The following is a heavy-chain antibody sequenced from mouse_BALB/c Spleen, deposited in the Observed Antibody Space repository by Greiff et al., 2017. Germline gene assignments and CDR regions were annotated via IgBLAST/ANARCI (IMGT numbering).Heavy chain of an antibody. CDR3: ARQSWDWYFDV. CDR1: GFAFSSYD. CDR2: ISSGGGST. J-gene: IGHJ1*01. D-gene: IGHD4-1*01. Sequence: EVMLVESGGGLVKPGGSLKLSCAASGFAFSSYDMSWVRQTPEKRLEWVAYISSGGGSTYYPDTVKGRFTISRDNAKNTLYLQMSSLKSEDTAMYYCARQSWDWYFDVWGAGTTVTVSS. V-gene: IGHV5-12-1*01.